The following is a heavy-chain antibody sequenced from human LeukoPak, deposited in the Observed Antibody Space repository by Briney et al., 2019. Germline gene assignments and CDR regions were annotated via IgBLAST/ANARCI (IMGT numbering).Heavy chain of an antibody. CDR2: IYYSGNT. CDR1: GGSIRSYY. D-gene: IGHD3-22*01. CDR3: ARSPDYYDSSGPDY. Sequence: SETLSLTCTVSGGSIRSYYWNWIRQPPGKGLEWIGYIYYSGNTNYNPSLKSRVTISVDTSKNQFSLKLSSVTAADTAVYYCARSPDYYDSSGPDYWGQGTLVTVSS. J-gene: IGHJ4*02. V-gene: IGHV4-59*01.